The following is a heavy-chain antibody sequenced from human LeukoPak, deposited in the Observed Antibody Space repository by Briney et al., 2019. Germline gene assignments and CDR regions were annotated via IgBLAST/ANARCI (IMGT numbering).Heavy chain of an antibody. Sequence: GGSLRLSCAASGFTFDDYVMYWVRQAPGKGLEYVAGITWNSVLIGYADSVKGRFTISRDNANNYVYLQMNSLRAEDTAVYYCARGLYYYYYYMDVWGKGTTVTVSS. CDR2: ITWNSVLI. CDR3: ARGLYYYYYYMDV. V-gene: IGHV3-9*01. J-gene: IGHJ6*03. CDR1: GFTFDDYV.